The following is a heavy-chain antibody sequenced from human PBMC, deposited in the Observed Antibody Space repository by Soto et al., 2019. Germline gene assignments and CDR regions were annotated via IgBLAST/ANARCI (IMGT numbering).Heavy chain of an antibody. D-gene: IGHD1-26*01. CDR1: GGFITSSSYY. Sequence: SETLSLTCTVSGGFITSSSYYWGWIRQPPGKGLEWIGSIYYSGSTYYNPSLKSRVTISVDTSKNQFSLKLSSVTAADTAVYYCATQEVGGSYVYTFDPWGQGTLVTVSS. J-gene: IGHJ5*02. CDR2: IYYSGST. V-gene: IGHV4-39*01. CDR3: ATQEVGGSYVYTFDP.